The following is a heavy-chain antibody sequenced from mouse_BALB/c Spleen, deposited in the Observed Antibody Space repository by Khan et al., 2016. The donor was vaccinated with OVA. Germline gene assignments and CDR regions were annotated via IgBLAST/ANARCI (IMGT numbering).Heavy chain of an antibody. CDR1: GDSITSGY. J-gene: IGHJ3*01. D-gene: IGHD2-14*01. CDR2: MIYTGYT. Sequence: EVQLQESGPSLVKPSQTLSLTCSVTGDSITSGYWSWIRKFPGNKLEYMGYMIYTGYTDYNPSLKSRIATTRHTSKNQSYLQLNSVTAEDTATYYCARSTYRYAFAYWGQGTLVTVSA. V-gene: IGHV3-8*02. CDR3: ARSTYRYAFAY.